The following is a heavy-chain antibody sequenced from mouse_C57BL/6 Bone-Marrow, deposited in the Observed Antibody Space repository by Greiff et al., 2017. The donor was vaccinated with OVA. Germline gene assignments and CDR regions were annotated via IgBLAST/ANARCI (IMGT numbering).Heavy chain of an antibody. CDR2: ISSGGSYT. J-gene: IGHJ3*01. CDR1: GFTFSSYG. Sequence: EVQLQESGGDLVKPGGSLKLSCAASGFTFSSYGMSWVRQTPDKRLEWVATISSGGSYTYYPDSVKGRFTISRDNAKNTLYLQMSSLKSEDTAMDFCAGDYLWFAYWGQGTLVTVSA. CDR3: AGDYLWFAY. V-gene: IGHV5-6*01. D-gene: IGHD2-4*01.